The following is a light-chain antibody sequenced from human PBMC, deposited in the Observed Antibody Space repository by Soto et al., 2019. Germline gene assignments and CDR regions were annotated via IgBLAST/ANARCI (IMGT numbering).Light chain of an antibody. V-gene: IGLV2-14*03. Sequence: QSALTQPASVSGSPGQSITIPCTGTSSDVGNYKYVSWYQQHPGKAPKLMIYDTDRPSGIPERFSGSNSGNTATLAISRVGAGDEADYYCQVWDSTSDHYVFGTGTKVTVL. CDR2: DT. CDR3: QVWDSTSDHYV. CDR1: SSDVGNYKY. J-gene: IGLJ1*01.